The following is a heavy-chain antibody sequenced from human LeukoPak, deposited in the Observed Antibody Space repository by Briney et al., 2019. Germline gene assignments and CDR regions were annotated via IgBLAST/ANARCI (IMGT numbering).Heavy chain of an antibody. Sequence: GESLKISCKGSGYIFSSYWISWVRQMPGKGLEWMGRIDPSDSYTNYSPSFQGHVTISADNSLSTAYLQWSSLKASDTAMYYCATRIVGATSNWFDPWGQGTLVTVSS. J-gene: IGHJ5*02. D-gene: IGHD1-26*01. CDR1: GYIFSSYW. CDR2: IDPSDSYT. CDR3: ATRIVGATSNWFDP. V-gene: IGHV5-10-1*01.